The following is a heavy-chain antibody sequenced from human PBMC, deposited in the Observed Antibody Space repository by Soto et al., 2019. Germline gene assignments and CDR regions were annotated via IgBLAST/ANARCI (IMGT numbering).Heavy chain of an antibody. CDR2: ISGSGGST. CDR3: AKDPRYSYGTPGYYGMDV. V-gene: IGHV3-23*01. D-gene: IGHD5-18*01. J-gene: IGHJ6*02. CDR1: GFTFSSYA. Sequence: GGSLRLSCAASGFTFSSYAMSWVRQAPGKGLEWVSAISGSGGSTYYADSVKGRFTISRDNSKNTLYLQMNSLRAEDTAVYYCAKDPRYSYGTPGYYGMDVWGQGTTVTVSS.